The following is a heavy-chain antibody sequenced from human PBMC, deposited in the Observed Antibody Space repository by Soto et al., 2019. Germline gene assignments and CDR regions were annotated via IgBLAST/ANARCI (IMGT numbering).Heavy chain of an antibody. CDR2: ISSSGSTI. V-gene: IGHV3-48*03. J-gene: IGHJ5*02. CDR3: AGGYTDSVNWFDP. D-gene: IGHD1-26*01. Sequence: GGSLRLSCGASGFTFSNYEMNWVRQAPGKGLEWVSYISSSGSTIYYADSVKGRFTISRDNAKNSLYLQMNSLRDEDTAVYYCAGGYTDSVNWFDPWGQGALVTVSS. CDR1: GFTFSNYE.